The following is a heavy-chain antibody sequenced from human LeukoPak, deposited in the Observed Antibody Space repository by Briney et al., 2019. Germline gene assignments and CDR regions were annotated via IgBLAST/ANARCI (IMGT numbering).Heavy chain of an antibody. V-gene: IGHV3-20*04. CDR1: GFTFDDYG. D-gene: IGHD3-10*01. CDR2: INWNGGRT. J-gene: IGHJ4*02. Sequence: GGSLRLSCAASGFTFDDYGMRWVRQAPGKGLEWVSGINWNGGRTGYADSVKGRFTISRDNAKNSLYLQMNSLRAEDTALYYCARGYGSGSYLYWGQGTLVSVSS. CDR3: ARGYGSGSYLY.